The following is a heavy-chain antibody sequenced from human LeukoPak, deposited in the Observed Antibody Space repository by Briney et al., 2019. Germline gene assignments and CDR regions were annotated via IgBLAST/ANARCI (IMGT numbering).Heavy chain of an antibody. Sequence: GGSLRLSCAASGFTFRSSAMTWVRQAPGKGLGWVSAIGPTGRSTYYADSVKGRFTISRDNSRNTLYLQMNSLRAEDTAVYYCARGGHFDCWGQGTLVTVSS. CDR1: GFTFRSSA. J-gene: IGHJ4*02. CDR3: ARGGHFDC. D-gene: IGHD3-16*01. V-gene: IGHV3-23*01. CDR2: IGPTGRST.